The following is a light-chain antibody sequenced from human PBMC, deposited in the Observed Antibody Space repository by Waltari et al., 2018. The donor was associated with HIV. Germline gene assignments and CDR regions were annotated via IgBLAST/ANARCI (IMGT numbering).Light chain of an antibody. J-gene: IGKJ1*01. CDR2: VSS. CDR1: QGISTF. V-gene: IGKV1-39*01. CDR3: QQTYSVPGT. Sequence: DIQMTQSPTSLSAYVGETIIISCRASQGISTFLNWYQKKGDKAPKLLIFVSSNVHSGVPSRFSGSGSGTEFTLIIRSLQPEDFASYFCQQTYSVPGTFGQGTKIEI.